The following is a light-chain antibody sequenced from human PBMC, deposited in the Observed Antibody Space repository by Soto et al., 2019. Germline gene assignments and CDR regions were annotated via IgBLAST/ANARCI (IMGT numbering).Light chain of an antibody. V-gene: IGKV3-11*01. Sequence: ETVGTPSGPTLSFSPGKRATLSCSATQNVSNFLAWYQQKPGQAPRLLIYDASTRATGIPARFSGSGSGTDFTLTISSLEPEDFAVYYCQHRSSWPPSFGQGTRLEIK. CDR2: DAS. J-gene: IGKJ5*01. CDR3: QHRSSWPPS. CDR1: QNVSNF.